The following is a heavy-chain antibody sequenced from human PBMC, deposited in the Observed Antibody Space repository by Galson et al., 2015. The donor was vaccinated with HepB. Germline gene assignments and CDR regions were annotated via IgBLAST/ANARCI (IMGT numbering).Heavy chain of an antibody. CDR1: GDSVSSNRAA. CDR3: ARVGPGRDGYNYGALDI. V-gene: IGHV6-1*01. Sequence: CAISGDSVSSNRAAWNWIRQSPSRGLEWLGRTLYRSKWSIDYVASVRSRIIINPDTSNNQVSLQLNSVTPEDTAVYYCARVGPGRDGYNYGALDIWAQGTMVTVSS. D-gene: IGHD5-24*01. J-gene: IGHJ3*02. CDR2: TLYRSKWSI.